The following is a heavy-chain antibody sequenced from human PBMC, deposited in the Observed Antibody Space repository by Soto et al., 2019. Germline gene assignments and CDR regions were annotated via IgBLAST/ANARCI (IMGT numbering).Heavy chain of an antibody. CDR2: ISYDGSNK. CDR3: ASGCGTVFSGSYSCGMDV. Sequence: GGSLRLSCVASGFSFSSHAMHWVRQAPGKGLEWVAVISYDGSNKYYADSVKGRFTISRDNSKNTLYLQMNSLRAEDTAVYYCASGCGTVFSGSYSCGMDVWGQGTTVTVSS. CDR1: GFSFSSHA. J-gene: IGHJ6*02. D-gene: IGHD3-10*01. V-gene: IGHV3-30-3*01.